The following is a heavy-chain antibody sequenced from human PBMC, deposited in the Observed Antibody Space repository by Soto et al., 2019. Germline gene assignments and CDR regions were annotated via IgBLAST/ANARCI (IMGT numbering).Heavy chain of an antibody. V-gene: IGHV6-1*01. CDR1: GDSVSSNSAA. Sequence: SQTLSLTCVISGDSVSSNSAAWNWIRQSPSRGLEWLGRTYYRSKWYNDYAVSVKSRITINPDTSKNQFSLQLNSVTPEDTAVYYCARNPPENDAEIRAFDMWGRGTKVTVSS. CDR3: ARNPPENDAEIRAFDM. J-gene: IGHJ3*02. CDR2: TYYRSKWYN. D-gene: IGHD3-16*01.